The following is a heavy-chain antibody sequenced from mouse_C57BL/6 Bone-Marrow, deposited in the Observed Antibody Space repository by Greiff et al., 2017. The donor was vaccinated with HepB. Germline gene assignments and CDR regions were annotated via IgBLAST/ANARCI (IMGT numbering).Heavy chain of an antibody. V-gene: IGHV1-42*01. CDR3: ARSLGRAMDY. J-gene: IGHJ4*01. Sequence: EVQLQQSGPELVKPGASVKISCKASGYSFTGYYMNWVKQSPEKSLEWIGEINPSTGGTTYNQKFKAKATLTVDKSSSTAYMQLKSLTSEDSAVYYCARSLGRAMDYWGQGTSVTVSS. CDR1: GYSFTGYY. CDR2: INPSTGGT. D-gene: IGHD4-1*01.